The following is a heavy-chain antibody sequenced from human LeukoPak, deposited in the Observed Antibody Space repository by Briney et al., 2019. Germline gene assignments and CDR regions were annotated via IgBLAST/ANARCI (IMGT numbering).Heavy chain of an antibody. CDR2: IDSDGSGT. V-gene: IGHV3-74*01. Sequence: GGSLRLSCAASGFTFSSYAMSWVRQAPGKGLVWASRIDSDGSGTSYADSVKGRFTISRDDVKNMLYLQMNSLRVEDTGLYYCSTVEHFWGQGTLVTVSS. CDR1: GFTFSSYA. J-gene: IGHJ4*02. CDR3: STVEHF. D-gene: IGHD1/OR15-1a*01.